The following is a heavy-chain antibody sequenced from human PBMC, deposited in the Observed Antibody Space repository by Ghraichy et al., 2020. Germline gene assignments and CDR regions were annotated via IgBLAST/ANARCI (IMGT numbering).Heavy chain of an antibody. CDR2: IYYSGST. D-gene: IGHD2-21*01. V-gene: IGHV4-39*01. J-gene: IGHJ4*02. CDR3: ARLSVGIPGGY. Sequence: SETLSLTCTVSGGSISSSSYYWGWIRQPPGKGLEWIGSIYYSGSTYYNPSLKSRVTISVDTSKNQFSLKLSSVTAADTAVYYCARLSVGIPGGYWGQGTLVTVSS. CDR1: GGSISSSSYY.